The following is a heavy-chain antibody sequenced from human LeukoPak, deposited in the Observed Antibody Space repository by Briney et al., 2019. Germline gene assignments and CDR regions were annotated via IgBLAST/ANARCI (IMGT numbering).Heavy chain of an antibody. V-gene: IGHV3-21*01. CDR3: ARSFCTSATCSKGHYYYVIDV. CDR2: ISTGGDNR. CDR1: GFTLSRYG. D-gene: IGHD2-8*01. J-gene: IGHJ6*02. Sequence: KTGGSLRLSCAASGFTLSRYGMNWVRQAPEKGLEWVSYISTGGDNRFYADSLKGRFTVSRDNARNLLFLQMDSLRAEDTAVYYCARSFCTSATCSKGHYYYVIDVWPRGPTVTV.